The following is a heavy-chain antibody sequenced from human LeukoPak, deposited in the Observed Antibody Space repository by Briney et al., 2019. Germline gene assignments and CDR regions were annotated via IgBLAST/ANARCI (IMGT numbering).Heavy chain of an antibody. CDR3: ARDPVHLGGYSYDYTPYNWFDP. Sequence: SVKVSCKASGGTFSSYAISWVRQAPGQGLEWMGGIIPIFGTANYAQKFQGRVTITADESTSTAYMELSSLGSEDTAVYYCARDPVHLGGYSYDYTPYNWFDPWSQGTLVTVSS. D-gene: IGHD5-18*01. CDR1: GGTFSSYA. J-gene: IGHJ5*02. CDR2: IIPIFGTA. V-gene: IGHV1-69*13.